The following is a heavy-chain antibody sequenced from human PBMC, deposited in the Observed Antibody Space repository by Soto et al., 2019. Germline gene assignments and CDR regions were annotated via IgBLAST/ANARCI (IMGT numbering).Heavy chain of an antibody. D-gene: IGHD6-13*01. Sequence: QVQLVESGGGVVQPGRSLRLSCAASGFTFSSYAMHWVRQAPGKGLDWVAVISYDGSNKYYADSVKGRFTISRDNSKNTLYLQMSSLRAEDTAVYYCARDLVGKGSSSWYCGMDVWGQGTTVTVSS. J-gene: IGHJ6*02. V-gene: IGHV3-30-3*01. CDR1: GFTFSSYA. CDR3: ARDLVGKGSSSWYCGMDV. CDR2: ISYDGSNK.